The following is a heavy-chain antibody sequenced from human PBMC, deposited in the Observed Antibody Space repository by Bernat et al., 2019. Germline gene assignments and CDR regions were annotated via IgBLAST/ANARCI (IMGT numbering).Heavy chain of an antibody. CDR2: ISGSGGST. Sequence: EVQLLESGGGLVQPGGSLRLSCVASGFTFSSYAMSWVRQAPGKGLEWVSAISGSGGSTYYADSVKGRFTISRDNSKNTLYLQMNSLRAEDTAVYYCAKCPIRPTEFDYWGQGTLVTVSS. V-gene: IGHV3-23*01. J-gene: IGHJ4*02. CDR3: AKCPIRPTEFDY. CDR1: GFTFSSYA.